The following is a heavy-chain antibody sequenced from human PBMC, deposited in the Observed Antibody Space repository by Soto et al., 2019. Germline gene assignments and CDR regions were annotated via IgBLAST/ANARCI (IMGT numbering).Heavy chain of an antibody. V-gene: IGHV3-48*03. CDR3: ATRSGGGGAFDF. Sequence: EVQLVGSGGGLVLPGGSLRLSCSASGLTFSNYEMNWVRQAPGKGLEWVSYIGRSGTTTYYADSLKGRFTISRDNAKNSLYLQMNSLRAEDTAVYYCATRSGGGGAFDFWGQGTMVTVSS. D-gene: IGHD3-10*01. J-gene: IGHJ3*01. CDR1: GLTFSNYE. CDR2: IGRSGTTT.